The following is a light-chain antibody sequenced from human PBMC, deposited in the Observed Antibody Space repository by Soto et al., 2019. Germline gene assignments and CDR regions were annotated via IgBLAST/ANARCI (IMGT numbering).Light chain of an antibody. CDR1: QSVSSN. Sequence: IVMTQSPATLSVSPGERATLSCRASQSVSSNLAWYQQKPGQAPRLLIYGASTRATGIPARFSGSGSGTDFTLTINSLQPEDFATYYCQQSYNGPFTSGPRAKVDI. CDR3: QQSYNGPFT. J-gene: IGKJ3*01. V-gene: IGKV3-15*01. CDR2: GAS.